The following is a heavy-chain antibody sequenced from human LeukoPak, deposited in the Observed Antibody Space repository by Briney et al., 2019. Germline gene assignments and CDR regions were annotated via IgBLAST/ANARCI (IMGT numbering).Heavy chain of an antibody. J-gene: IGHJ4*02. CDR1: GFTFSSYW. V-gene: IGHV3-74*01. D-gene: IGHD4-11*01. CDR3: ARGVTSNAPSDC. Sequence: GGSLRLSCAASGFTFSSYWMHWVRQGPGKGLVWVSRINTDGSETIYADSVKGRFTISRDNAKNTLYLQMNSLRAEDTAVYYCARGVTSNAPSDCWGQGTPVTVSS. CDR2: INTDGSET.